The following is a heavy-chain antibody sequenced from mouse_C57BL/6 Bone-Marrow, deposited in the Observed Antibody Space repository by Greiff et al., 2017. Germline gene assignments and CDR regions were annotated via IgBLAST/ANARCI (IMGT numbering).Heavy chain of an antibody. CDR3: ARERGFITTVVVPFDY. J-gene: IGHJ2*01. V-gene: IGHV1-69*01. D-gene: IGHD1-1*01. CDR2: IDPSDSYT. CDR1: GYTFTSYW. Sequence: VQLQQPGAELVMPGASVKLSCKASGYTFTSYWMHWVKQRPGQGLEWIGEIDPSDSYTNYNQKFKGKSTLTVDKSSSTAYIQLSSLTSEDSAVYYCARERGFITTVVVPFDYWGQGTTLTVSS.